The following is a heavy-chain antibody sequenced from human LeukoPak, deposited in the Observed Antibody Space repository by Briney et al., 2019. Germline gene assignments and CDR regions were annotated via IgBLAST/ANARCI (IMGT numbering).Heavy chain of an antibody. D-gene: IGHD5-18*01. Sequence: GGSLRLSCAASGFTFSSYWMSWVRQAPGKGLGWVANIKQDGSDKYYVDSVKGRFTISKDNAKSSLYLQMNSLRAEDTAVYYCARAWIELWSHDYWGQGTLVTVSS. CDR3: ARAWIELWSHDY. CDR2: IKQDGSDK. V-gene: IGHV3-7*03. J-gene: IGHJ4*02. CDR1: GFTFSSYW.